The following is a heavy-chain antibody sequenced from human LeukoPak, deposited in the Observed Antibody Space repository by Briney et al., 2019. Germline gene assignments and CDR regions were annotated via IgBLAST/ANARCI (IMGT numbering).Heavy chain of an antibody. CDR2: IRSKAHTYAT. CDR3: TRPTIGENWFDP. V-gene: IGHV3-73*01. D-gene: IGHD3-10*01. CDR1: GFSFSGSA. J-gene: IGHJ5*02. Sequence: GGSLKLSCATSGFSFSGSAIHWVRQASGKGLEWVGRIRSKAHTYATAYAASVTGRFTISRDDSENTAYLQMNSLKTEGTAVYYCTRPTIGENWFDPWGQGTLVTVSS.